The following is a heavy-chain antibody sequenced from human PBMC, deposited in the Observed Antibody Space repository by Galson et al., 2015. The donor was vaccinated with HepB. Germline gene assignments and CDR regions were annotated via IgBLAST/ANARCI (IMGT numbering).Heavy chain of an antibody. CDR2: ISAYNGNT. CDR1: GYTFTSYG. CDR3: ARDSIGYYGSGSYYNDAFDI. J-gene: IGHJ3*02. D-gene: IGHD3-10*01. V-gene: IGHV1-18*01. Sequence: SVKVSCKASGYTFTSYGISWVRQAPGQGLEWMGWISAYNGNTNYAQKLQGRVTMTTDTSTSTAYMELRSLRSDDTAVYYCARDSIGYYGSGSYYNDAFDIWGQGTMVTVSS.